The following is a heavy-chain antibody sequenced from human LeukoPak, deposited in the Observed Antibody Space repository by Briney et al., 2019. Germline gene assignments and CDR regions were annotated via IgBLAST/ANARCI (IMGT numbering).Heavy chain of an antibody. CDR3: ARGAIRD. Sequence: SETLSLTCTVSGGSISSSSYYWGWIRQPPGKGLEWIGSIYYSGSTYYNPSLKSRVTISVDTSKNQFSLKLSSVTAADTAVYYCARGAIRDWGQGTLVTVSS. V-gene: IGHV4-39*07. CDR1: GGSISSSSYY. J-gene: IGHJ4*02. CDR2: IYYSGST.